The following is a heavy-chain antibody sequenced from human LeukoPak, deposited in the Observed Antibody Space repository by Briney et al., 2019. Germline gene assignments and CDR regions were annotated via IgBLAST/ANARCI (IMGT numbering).Heavy chain of an antibody. J-gene: IGHJ4*02. CDR3: AKHDRSGYYYFDY. D-gene: IGHD3-22*01. V-gene: IGHV3-23*01. CDR2: ISDSGGST. Sequence: GGSLRLSCAASGFTFSSYVMSWVRQAPGKGLEWVSAISDSGGSTYYADSMKGRFTISRDNSKKTLYLQMNSLRAEDTAVYYCAKHDRSGYYYFDYWGQGTLVTVSS. CDR1: GFTFSSYV.